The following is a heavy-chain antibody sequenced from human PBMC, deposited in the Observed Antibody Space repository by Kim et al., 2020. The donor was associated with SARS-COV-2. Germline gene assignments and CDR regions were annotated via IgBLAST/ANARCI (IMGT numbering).Heavy chain of an antibody. CDR3: AIHVSHTASDY. Sequence: SETLSLTCTVSGVSIISSSYYWGWVRQPPGKGLQWIGNIYYNGNTFYNPSLKSRVTISVDTSKNHLSLRLSSVTAADTAVYYCAIHVSHTASDYWGQGTLVTVSS. J-gene: IGHJ4*02. CDR2: IYYNGNT. D-gene: IGHD5-18*01. CDR1: GVSIISSSYY. V-gene: IGHV4-39*01.